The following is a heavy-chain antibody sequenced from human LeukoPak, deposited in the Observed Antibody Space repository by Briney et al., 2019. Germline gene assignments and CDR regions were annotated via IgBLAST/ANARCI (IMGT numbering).Heavy chain of an antibody. CDR3: ARDSRYSRGVGDFDY. V-gene: IGHV3-7*03. CDR1: GFTFSSYW. CDR2: VKQDGSEK. Sequence: GGSLRLSCVASGFTFSSYWMSWVRQAPGKGPEWVANVKQDGSEKYYVDSVKGRFTISRDNAKNSLFLQMNSLRADDTAVYYCARDSRYSRGVGDFDYWGQGTLVIVSS. J-gene: IGHJ4*02. D-gene: IGHD5-18*01.